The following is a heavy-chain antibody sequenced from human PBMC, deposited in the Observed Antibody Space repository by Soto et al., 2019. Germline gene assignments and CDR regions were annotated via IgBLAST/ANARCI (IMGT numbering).Heavy chain of an antibody. CDR3: ARALGCSGGSCYDY. Sequence: QVQLQESGPGLVKPSETLSLTCTVSGGSISSYYWSWIRQPPGKGLEWIGYIYYSGSTNYNPSLKSRVTISVDTSQNQFSLKLSSVTAADTAVYYCARALGCSGGSCYDYWGQGTLVTVSS. V-gene: IGHV4-59*01. J-gene: IGHJ4*02. D-gene: IGHD2-15*01. CDR2: IYYSGST. CDR1: GGSISSYY.